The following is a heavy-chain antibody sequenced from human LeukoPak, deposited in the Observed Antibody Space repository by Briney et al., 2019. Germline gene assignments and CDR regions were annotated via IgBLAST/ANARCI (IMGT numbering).Heavy chain of an antibody. J-gene: IGHJ4*02. D-gene: IGHD1-26*01. Sequence: GGSLRLSCAASGFTFSTYFMNWVRQAPGRGLEWVSSISYSSTYIYYTDSVKGRFTVSRDNAKNSLYPQMNSLRAEDTAVYYCARDLGGSYCLWGQGTLVTVSS. CDR2: ISYSSTYI. CDR1: GFTFSTYF. CDR3: ARDLGGSYCL. V-gene: IGHV3-21*01.